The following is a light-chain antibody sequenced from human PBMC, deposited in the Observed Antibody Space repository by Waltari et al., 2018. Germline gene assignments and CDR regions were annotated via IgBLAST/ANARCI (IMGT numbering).Light chain of an antibody. CDR1: QGISSY. J-gene: IGKJ4*01. V-gene: IGKV1-8*01. CDR2: AAS. Sequence: AIRMTQSPSSLSASTGDRVTITCRARQGISSYLAWYQQKPGKAPKLLIYAASTLQSGVPSRFSGSGSGTDFTLTISCLQSEDFATYYCQQYYSYPFGGGTKVEIK. CDR3: QQYYSYP.